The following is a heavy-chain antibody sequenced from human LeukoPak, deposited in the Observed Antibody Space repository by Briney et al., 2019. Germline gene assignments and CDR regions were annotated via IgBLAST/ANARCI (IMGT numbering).Heavy chain of an antibody. D-gene: IGHD3-16*01. CDR3: ARENYDYVWGELTDY. V-gene: IGHV3-7*01. CDR1: GFTLSTYW. CDR2: IKQDGSEK. J-gene: IGHJ4*02. Sequence: GGSLRLSCAASGFTLSTYWMNWVRQAPGKGLEWVANIKQDGSEKYYVDSVKGRFTISRDNAKNSLYLQMNSLRAEDTAVYYCARENYDYVWGELTDYWGQGTLVTVSS.